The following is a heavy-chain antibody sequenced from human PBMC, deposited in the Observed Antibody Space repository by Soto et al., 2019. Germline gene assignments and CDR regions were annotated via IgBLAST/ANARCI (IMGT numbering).Heavy chain of an antibody. CDR1: AGTRGDYG. J-gene: IGHJ6*02. V-gene: IGHV3-30*18. CDR3: AKDFVAITFGDPHHAMDV. CDR2: ISYDTSNE. D-gene: IGHD3-16*01. Sequence: PVRPHRLSCTAAAGTRGDYGMSWFSQDPGKGLEWVAIISYDTSNEYYAASVKGRFTISRDNSKNTLYLQMNSLRSEDTAVYYCAKDFVAITFGDPHHAMDVWGQGTTVLVSS.